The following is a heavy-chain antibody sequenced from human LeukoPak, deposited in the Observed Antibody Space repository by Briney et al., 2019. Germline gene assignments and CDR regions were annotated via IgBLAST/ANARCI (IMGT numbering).Heavy chain of an antibody. CDR3: AREDHKTISKFDI. Sequence: SVKVSCKASGGTFSSYAISWVRPAPGQGLEWMGRIIPIFGTANNAHKFQGRVTLTTDESTSTPYMELSSLRSMGRAVYNCAREDHKTISKFDIWGQGTMVTVSS. CDR1: GGTFSSYA. V-gene: IGHV1-69*05. D-gene: IGHD3-3*01. CDR2: IIPIFGTA. J-gene: IGHJ3*02.